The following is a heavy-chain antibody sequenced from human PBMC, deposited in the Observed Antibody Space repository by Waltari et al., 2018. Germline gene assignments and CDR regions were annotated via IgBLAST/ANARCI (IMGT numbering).Heavy chain of an antibody. CDR3: ARGRTYYDFWSGYYPFDY. V-gene: IGHV4-39*01. CDR2: IYYSGST. D-gene: IGHD3-3*01. J-gene: IGHJ4*02. CDR1: GGSISSSSYY. Sequence: QMQLQESGPGLVKPSETLSLTCTVSGGSISSSSYYWGWIRQPPGKGLEWIGGIYYSGSTYYNPSLKRRVTISVDTSKNQFSLKLSSVTAADTAVYYCARGRTYYDFWSGYYPFDYWGQGTLVTVSS.